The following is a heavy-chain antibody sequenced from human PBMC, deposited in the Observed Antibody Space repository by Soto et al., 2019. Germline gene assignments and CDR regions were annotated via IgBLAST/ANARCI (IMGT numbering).Heavy chain of an antibody. CDR2: IWPGDSDT. V-gene: IGHV5-51*01. D-gene: IGHD1-26*01. CDR1: GYSLTNYW. CDR3: ARLIVGATLPFDY. J-gene: IGHJ4*02. Sequence: PGECLKISCKGSGYSLTNYWIAWVRQMPGKGLELMGIIWPGDSDTRYRPYFQGQVTISVDKSLSTAYLKWSSLKVSDTAMYYCARLIVGATLPFDYWGQGTMVTVSS.